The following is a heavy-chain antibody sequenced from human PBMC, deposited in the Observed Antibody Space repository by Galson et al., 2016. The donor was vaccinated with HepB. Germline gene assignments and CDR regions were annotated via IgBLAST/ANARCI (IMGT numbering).Heavy chain of an antibody. CDR3: ARRGGIAQPNTWYAFFDF. V-gene: IGHV4-4*09. CDR1: DGSISSFY. CDR2: IYHTGDI. D-gene: IGHD6-13*01. Sequence: SETLSLTCTVYDGSISSFYWTWIRQPPGKGLEWIAYIYHTGDISYNPSLKSRVTMSLDTSNNQFSLRLSSVTAADTAIYYCARRGGIAQPNTWYAFFDFWGQGTLVTVSS. J-gene: IGHJ4*02.